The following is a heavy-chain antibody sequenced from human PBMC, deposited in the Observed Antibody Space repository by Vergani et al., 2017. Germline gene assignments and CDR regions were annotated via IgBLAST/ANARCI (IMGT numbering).Heavy chain of an antibody. CDR1: GYTFTGYY. V-gene: IGHV1-2*02. CDR3: ARGQRRVTLLLWFGGHDY. CDR2: INPNSGGT. Sequence: QVQLVQSGAEVKKPGASVKVSCKASGYTFTGYYMHWVRQAPGQGLEWMGWINPNSGGTNYAQKFQGRVTMTRDTSISTAYMALSRLRSDETAVYYCARGQRRVTLLLWFGGHDYWGQGTLVTVSS. D-gene: IGHD3-10*01. J-gene: IGHJ4*02.